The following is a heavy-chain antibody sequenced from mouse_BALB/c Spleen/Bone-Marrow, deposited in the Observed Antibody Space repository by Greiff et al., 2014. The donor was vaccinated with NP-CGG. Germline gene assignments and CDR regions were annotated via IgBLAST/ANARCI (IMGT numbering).Heavy chain of an antibody. V-gene: IGHV1S29*02. CDR1: GYTFTDYN. CDR2: IYPYNGGT. J-gene: IGHJ3*01. D-gene: IGHD2-3*01. Sequence: EVQLQQSGPELVKPGASVKISCKASGYTFTDYNMHWVEQSHGKSLEWIGYIYPYNGGTVYKQKFKSKATLTVDNSSSTANMELRSLTSEDSAVYYRARGAAYGYYLGLAYWGQGTLVTVSA. CDR3: ARGAAYGYYLGLAY.